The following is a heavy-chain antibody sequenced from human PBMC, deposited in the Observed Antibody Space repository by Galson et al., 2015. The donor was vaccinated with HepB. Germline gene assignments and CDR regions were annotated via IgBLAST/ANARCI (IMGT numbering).Heavy chain of an antibody. J-gene: IGHJ6*02. CDR1: GGSITTYF. CDR3: ARDPTKFGDFLSRSSTGVDI. CDR2: IYTNGKT. V-gene: IGHV4-4*07. D-gene: IGHD3-10*01. Sequence: ETLSLTCTVSGGSITTYFWSWVRQPAGKGLEWIGRIYTNGKTNYNPSLRGRVSMSVDTSKNQISLKLKSVTAADTALYYCARDPTKFGDFLSRSSTGVDIWGQGTAVTVSS.